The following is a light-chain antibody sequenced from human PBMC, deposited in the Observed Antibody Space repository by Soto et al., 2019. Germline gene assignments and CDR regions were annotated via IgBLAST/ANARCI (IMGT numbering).Light chain of an antibody. Sequence: YELTQPPSVSVAPGKTARITCGGNNIGSKSVHWYQQKPGQAPVLVIYYDSDRPSGIPERFSGSNSGNTATLTISRVEAGDEADYYCQVWDSSSDHVVFGGGTKVTVL. CDR1: NIGSKS. V-gene: IGLV3-21*04. J-gene: IGLJ2*01. CDR3: QVWDSSSDHVV. CDR2: YDS.